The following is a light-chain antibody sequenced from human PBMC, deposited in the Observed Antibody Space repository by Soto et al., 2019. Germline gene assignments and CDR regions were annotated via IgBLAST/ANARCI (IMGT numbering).Light chain of an antibody. CDR1: SSDVGGYNY. Sequence: QSVLTQPASVSGSPGQSITISCTGTSSDVGGYNYVSWYQQHPGKAPKLMIYDVSNRPSGVSNRFSGSKSGNTASLTISGLQAEDEAGYYCSSYTSSSTLEDVFGTGPTLTVL. J-gene: IGLJ1*01. CDR3: SSYTSSSTLEDV. CDR2: DVS. V-gene: IGLV2-14*01.